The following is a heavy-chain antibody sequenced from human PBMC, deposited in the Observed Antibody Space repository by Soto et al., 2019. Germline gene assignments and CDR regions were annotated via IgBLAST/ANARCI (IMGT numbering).Heavy chain of an antibody. CDR1: GGTFSSYA. Sequence: QVQLVQSGAEVKKPGSSVKVSCKASGGTFSSYAISWVRQAPGQGLEWMGEIIPIFGTANYAQKFQGRVTITADESTSTAYMELSSLRSEDTAVYYCARAPDFWSGYDYYYGMDVWGQGTTVTVSS. CDR3: ARAPDFWSGYDYYYGMDV. V-gene: IGHV1-69*01. J-gene: IGHJ6*02. CDR2: IIPIFGTA. D-gene: IGHD3-3*01.